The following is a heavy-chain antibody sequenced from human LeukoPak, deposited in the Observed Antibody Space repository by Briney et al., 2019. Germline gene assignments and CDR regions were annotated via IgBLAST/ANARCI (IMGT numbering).Heavy chain of an antibody. CDR2: INYSGNT. D-gene: IGHD3-10*01. V-gene: IGHV4-34*01. CDR1: GGSFSGYY. Sequence: SETLSLTCAVYGGSFSGYYWSWIRQPPGKGLEWIGEINYSGNTNYNPSLKSRVTISLDTSKNLFSLKLSSVTAADTAVYYCARETRGYYVSGNYYFDYWGQGSLVTVSS. J-gene: IGHJ4*02. CDR3: ARETRGYYVSGNYYFDY.